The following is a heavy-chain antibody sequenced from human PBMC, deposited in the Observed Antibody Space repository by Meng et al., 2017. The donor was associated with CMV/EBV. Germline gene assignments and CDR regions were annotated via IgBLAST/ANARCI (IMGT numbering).Heavy chain of an antibody. CDR2: IYWDDYK. D-gene: IGHD6-13*01. V-gene: IGHV2-5*04. CDR3: VIWRRIAAAGTDWFDP. Sequence: ITLVESVPSLCTTPNLFTLTFTFSGFSLSTSVVDVGWFRQPPGKALEWLALIYWDDYKRYSPSLKSRLTITKATSKYQVVITMTNMDPVDTESYYCVIWRRIAAAGTDWFDPWGQGTLVT. CDR1: GFSLSTSVVD. J-gene: IGHJ5*02.